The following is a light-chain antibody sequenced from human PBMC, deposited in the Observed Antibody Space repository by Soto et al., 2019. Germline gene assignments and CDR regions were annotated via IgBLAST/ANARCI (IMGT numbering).Light chain of an antibody. CDR1: QSVSGN. V-gene: IGKV3-11*01. CDR2: DAS. CDR3: QQRSNWPLIT. Sequence: EIVMTQSPATLSVSPGERATLSCRASQSVSGNLAWYQQKPGQAPRLLIYDASNRATGIPARFSGSGSGTDFTLTISSLEPEDFAVYYCQQRSNWPLITFGQGTRLEIK. J-gene: IGKJ5*01.